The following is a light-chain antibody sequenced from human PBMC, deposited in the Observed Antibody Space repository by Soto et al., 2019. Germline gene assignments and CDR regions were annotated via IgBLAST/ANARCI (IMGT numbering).Light chain of an antibody. J-gene: IGKJ1*01. Sequence: DIRVTQSPSTLCESVGDRVTSTWRAIQTISSWLAWYQQEPGKAPKLLIYKASTLKSGVPSRFSGSGSGTEFTLTISSLQPDDFATYCCQLYNSYSEAFGQGTKVDIK. CDR2: KAS. CDR3: QLYNSYSEA. CDR1: QTISSW. V-gene: IGKV1-5*03.